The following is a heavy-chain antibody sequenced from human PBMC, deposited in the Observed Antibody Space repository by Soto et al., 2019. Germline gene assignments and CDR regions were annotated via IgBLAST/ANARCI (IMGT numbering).Heavy chain of an antibody. Sequence: GASVKVSCKASGGTFSSYAISWVRQAPGQGLEWMGGIIPIFGTANYAQKFQGRVTITADESTSTAYMELRSLRSDDTAVYYCARESVHIYDRSGYHFWFDPWGQGNQVTVSS. J-gene: IGHJ5*02. CDR1: GGTFSSYA. CDR2: IIPIFGTA. V-gene: IGHV1-69*13. CDR3: ARESVHIYDRSGYHFWFDP. D-gene: IGHD3-22*01.